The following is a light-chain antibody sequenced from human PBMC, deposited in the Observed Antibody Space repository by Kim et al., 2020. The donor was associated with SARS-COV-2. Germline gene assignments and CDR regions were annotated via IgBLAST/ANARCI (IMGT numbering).Light chain of an antibody. CDR1: QNVNSD. Sequence: IMTQSPVTLPVSAGERVTLSCRASQNVNSDVAWYRQTPGQPPKLLLYRASFRASGVPARLSGSGSGTDFALTIASVQSEDFAVYYCHQYNTWPRTFGLGTKVDIK. J-gene: IGKJ1*01. CDR3: HQYNTWPRT. CDR2: RAS. V-gene: IGKV3-15*01.